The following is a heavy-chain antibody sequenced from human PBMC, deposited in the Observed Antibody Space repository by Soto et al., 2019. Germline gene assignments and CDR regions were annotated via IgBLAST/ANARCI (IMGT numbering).Heavy chain of an antibody. Sequence: SETLSLTCTVSGGSISSGGYYWSWIRQHPXKGLEWIGYIYYSGSTYYNPSLKSRVTISVDTSKTQFSLKLSSVTAADTAVYYCAREEDSSSTADYYSGLEDWGPETTVAASS. D-gene: IGHD6-13*01. CDR3: AREEDSSSTADYYSGLED. CDR2: IYYSGST. J-gene: IGHJ6*02. CDR1: GGSISSGGYY. V-gene: IGHV4-31*03.